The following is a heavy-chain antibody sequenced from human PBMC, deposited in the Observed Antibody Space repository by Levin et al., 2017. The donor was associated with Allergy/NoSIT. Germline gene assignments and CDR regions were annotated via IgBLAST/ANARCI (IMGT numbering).Heavy chain of an antibody. CDR3: ARLHDYSDFDY. D-gene: IGHD4-11*01. CDR1: GFTFSTYW. V-gene: IGHV3-7*01. CDR2: IKQDGSEK. J-gene: IGHJ4*02. Sequence: SCAASGFTFSTYWMSWVRQAPGKGLEWVANIKQDGSEKYYVDSVKGRFTFSRDNAKNSLYLQMNSLRAEDTAVYYCARLHDYSDFDYWGQGTLVTVSS.